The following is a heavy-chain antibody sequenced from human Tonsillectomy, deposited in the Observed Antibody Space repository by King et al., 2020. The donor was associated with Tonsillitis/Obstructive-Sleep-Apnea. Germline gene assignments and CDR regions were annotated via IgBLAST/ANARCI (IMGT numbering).Heavy chain of an antibody. D-gene: IGHD2-15*01. CDR2: INHSGST. J-gene: IGHJ4*02. CDR1: GGSFSGYY. CDR3: SRGRLSMDFVVVVAAKYFDY. Sequence: VQLQQWGAGLLKPSETLSLTCAVYGGSFSGYYWSWIRQPPGKGLEWIGEINHSGSTNYNPSLKSRVTISVDTSKNQFSLKLSSVTAADAAVYYCSRGRLSMDFVVVVAAKYFDYWVQGTLVTVSS. V-gene: IGHV4-34*01.